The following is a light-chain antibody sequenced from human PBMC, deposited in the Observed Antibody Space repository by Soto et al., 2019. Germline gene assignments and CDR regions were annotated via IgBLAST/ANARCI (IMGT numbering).Light chain of an antibody. CDR3: SSYAGSNNKV. V-gene: IGLV2-8*01. Sequence: QSALTQPPSASGSPGQSVTISCTGTSSDVGGYNYVSWYQQHPGNAPKLMIYEVNKRPSGVPDRFSGSKSGNTASLTVSGLQAEDEADYYCSSYAGSNNKVFGTGTKVTVL. CDR1: SSDVGGYNY. CDR2: EVN. J-gene: IGLJ1*01.